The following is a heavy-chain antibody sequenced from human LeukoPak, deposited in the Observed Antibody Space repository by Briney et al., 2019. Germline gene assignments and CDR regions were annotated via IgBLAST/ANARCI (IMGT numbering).Heavy chain of an antibody. D-gene: IGHD5-18*01. J-gene: IGHJ4*02. CDR1: GFTFSSYV. CDR3: ARVGAAMDPNDY. CDR2: ISYDGSNK. Sequence: PGGSLRLSCAASGFTFSSYVMNWVRQAPGKGLEWVAVISYDGSNKYYADSVKGRFTISRDNAKNSLYLQMNSLRAEDTAVYYCARVGAAMDPNDYWGQGTLVTVSS. V-gene: IGHV3-30*04.